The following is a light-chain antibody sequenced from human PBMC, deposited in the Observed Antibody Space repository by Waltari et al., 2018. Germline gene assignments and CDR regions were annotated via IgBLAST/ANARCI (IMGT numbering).Light chain of an antibody. Sequence: DIQMTQSPSSVSASVGDRVTITCRASLGINTGLAWYQQKPGKAPKLLIYAASSLHSGVPSRFGGSGSGTDFTLTIDSLQPEDFATYYCQQANSFPLTFGGGTKVEI. CDR3: QQANSFPLT. CDR2: AAS. J-gene: IGKJ4*01. CDR1: LGINTG. V-gene: IGKV1D-12*01.